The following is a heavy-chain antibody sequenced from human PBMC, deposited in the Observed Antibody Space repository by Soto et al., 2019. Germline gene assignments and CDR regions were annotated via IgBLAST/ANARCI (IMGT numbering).Heavy chain of an antibody. Sequence: GGSLRLSCAASGFPFDDYGMTWVRQAPGKGLEWVSTISGSGGSTYYADSVKGRFTISRDNSKNTLYLQMNSLRAEDTAVYYCAKVGGVVAARNFDYWGQGTLVTVSS. J-gene: IGHJ4*02. CDR3: AKVGGVVAARNFDY. D-gene: IGHD6-6*01. V-gene: IGHV3-23*01. CDR2: ISGSGGST. CDR1: GFPFDDYG.